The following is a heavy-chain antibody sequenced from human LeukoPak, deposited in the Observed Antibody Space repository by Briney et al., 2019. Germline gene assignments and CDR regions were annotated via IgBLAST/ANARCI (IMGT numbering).Heavy chain of an antibody. D-gene: IGHD4-11*01. CDR3: AKAKSGDDYSTGDYFDY. Sequence: GGSLRLSCAASGFTFSSYAMSWVRQAPGKGLEWVSAISGSGGSTYYADSVKGRFTISRDNSKNTLYLQMNSLRAEDKAVYYCAKAKSGDDYSTGDYFDYWGQGTLVTVSS. CDR1: GFTFSSYA. CDR2: ISGSGGST. J-gene: IGHJ4*02. V-gene: IGHV3-23*01.